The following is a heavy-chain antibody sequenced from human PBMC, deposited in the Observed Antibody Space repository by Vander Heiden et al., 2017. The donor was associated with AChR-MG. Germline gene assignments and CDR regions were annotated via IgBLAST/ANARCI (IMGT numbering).Heavy chain of an antibody. J-gene: IGHJ4*02. Sequence: EVQLLESGGGLVQPGGSLRLSCAASGFTFSSYAMSWVRQAPGKGLEWFSSISGSGGSTYYADSVKGRFTISRDNSKNTLYLQMNSLRAEDTAVYYCAKDKSLYGAIDDFDYWGQGTLVTVSS. V-gene: IGHV3-23*01. CDR3: AKDKSLYGAIDDFDY. CDR2: ISGSGGST. D-gene: IGHD4-17*01. CDR1: GFTFSSYA.